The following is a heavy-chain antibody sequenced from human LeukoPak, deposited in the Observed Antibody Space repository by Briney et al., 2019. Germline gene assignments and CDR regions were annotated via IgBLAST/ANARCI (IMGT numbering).Heavy chain of an antibody. CDR1: GFTLRDYA. V-gene: IGHV3-49*04. D-gene: IGHD1-7*01. J-gene: IGHJ3*02. Sequence: GRPLRLSCRASGFTLRDYAMSWVRQAPGKGVEGVGFIRSKAYGGTTEHAASVKGRFTSSRDGSKSIAYLQMNSLKTDDTAVYYGTRGNWNYGNAFDIWGQGTMVTVSS. CDR2: IRSKAYGGTT. CDR3: TRGNWNYGNAFDI.